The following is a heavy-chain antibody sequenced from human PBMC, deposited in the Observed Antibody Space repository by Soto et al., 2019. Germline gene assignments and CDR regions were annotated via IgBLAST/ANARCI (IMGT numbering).Heavy chain of an antibody. J-gene: IGHJ4*02. CDR3: ARQRGNYFDY. D-gene: IGHD3-10*01. Sequence: SEPLSLTCTVSGDSISTFYWSCIRQPPGNGLEWSGYIYYAGSTNYNPSLKSRVTMSVDTSKKQFSLKLSSVTAADTAVYYCARQRGNYFDYWGQGTLVAVSS. CDR2: IYYAGST. V-gene: IGHV4-59*01. CDR1: GDSISTFY.